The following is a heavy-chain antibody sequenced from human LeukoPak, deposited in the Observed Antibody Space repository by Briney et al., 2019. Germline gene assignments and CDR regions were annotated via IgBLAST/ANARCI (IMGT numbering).Heavy chain of an antibody. CDR1: GFTFRTYA. CDR2: ISGNGGST. D-gene: IGHD2-2*02. CDR3: AKGGSASCYTRFDY. J-gene: IGHJ4*02. Sequence: PGGSLRLSCAASGFTFRTYAMSWVRQAPGKGLEWVSTISGNGGSTYYADSVRGRFTISRDNSKNTLYLQMNSLRAEDTAVYYCAKGGSASCYTRFDYWGQGTLVTVSS. V-gene: IGHV3-23*01.